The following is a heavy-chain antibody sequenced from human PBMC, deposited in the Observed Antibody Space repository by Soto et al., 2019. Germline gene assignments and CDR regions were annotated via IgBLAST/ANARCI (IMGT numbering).Heavy chain of an antibody. CDR2: ISGSGGST. J-gene: IGHJ4*01. CDR1: GFTFSSYA. Sequence: GGSLRLSCAASGFTFSSYAMSWVRQAPGKGLEWVSAISGSGGSTYYADSVKGRFTISRDNSKNTLYLQMNSLRAEDTAVYYCAKYETYCGGDCYPRGFAYWGHAALVTASS. D-gene: IGHD2-21*02. V-gene: IGHV3-23*01. CDR3: AKYETYCGGDCYPRGFAY.